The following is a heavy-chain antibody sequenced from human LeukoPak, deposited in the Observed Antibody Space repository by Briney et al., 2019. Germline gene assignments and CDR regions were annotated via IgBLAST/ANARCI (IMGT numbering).Heavy chain of an antibody. CDR3: AREASSSWRDYYYYMDV. CDR1: GFTFSSYE. CDR2: ISSSGTTI. D-gene: IGHD6-13*01. J-gene: IGHJ6*03. V-gene: IGHV3-48*03. Sequence: GGSLRLSCAASGFTFSSYEMNWVRQAPGKVLEWVSYISSSGTTIYYADSVKGRFTISRDNAKNSLYLQMNSLRAEDTAVYYCAREASSSWRDYYYYMDVWGKGTTVTISS.